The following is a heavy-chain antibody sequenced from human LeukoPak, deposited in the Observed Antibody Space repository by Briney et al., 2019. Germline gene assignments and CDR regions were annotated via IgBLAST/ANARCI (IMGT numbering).Heavy chain of an antibody. CDR3: ARERIAAQDGGFDY. CDR1: GGSISSSSYY. CDR2: IYYSGST. D-gene: IGHD6-6*01. V-gene: IGHV4-39*02. J-gene: IGHJ4*02. Sequence: PSETLSLTCTVSGGSISSSSYYWGWIRQPPGKGLGWIGSIYYSGSTYYNPSLKSRVTISIDTSKNQFSLKLSSVTAADTAVYYCARERIAAQDGGFDYWGQGTLVTVSS.